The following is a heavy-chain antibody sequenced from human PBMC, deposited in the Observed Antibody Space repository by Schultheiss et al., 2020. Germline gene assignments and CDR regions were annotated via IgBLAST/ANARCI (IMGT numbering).Heavy chain of an antibody. D-gene: IGHD2-2*01. V-gene: IGHV3-74*01. CDR2: INSDGSST. J-gene: IGHJ4*02. CDR1: GFTFSSYW. Sequence: GGSLRLSCAASGFTFSSYWMHWVRQAPGKGLVWVSRINSDGSSTSYADSVKGRFTISRDNAKNSLFLQMNSLRAEDTAVYYCAKALRASSYDYWGQGTLVTVSS. CDR3: AKALRASSYDY.